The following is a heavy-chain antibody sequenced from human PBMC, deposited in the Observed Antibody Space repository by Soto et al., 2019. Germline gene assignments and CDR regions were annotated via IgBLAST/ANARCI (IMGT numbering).Heavy chain of an antibody. D-gene: IGHD6-13*01. CDR2: IIPIFGTA. J-gene: IGHJ4*02. CDR1: GGTFSSYA. Sequence: SVKVSCKASGGTFSSYAISWLRQAPGQGLEWMGGIIPIFGTANYAQKFQGRVTITADESTSTAYMELSSLRSEDTAVYYCARGYSSSWYGDCWGQGTLVTVSS. V-gene: IGHV1-69*13. CDR3: ARGYSSSWYGDC.